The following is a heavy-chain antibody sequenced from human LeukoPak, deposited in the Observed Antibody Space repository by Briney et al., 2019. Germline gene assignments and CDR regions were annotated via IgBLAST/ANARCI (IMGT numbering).Heavy chain of an antibody. D-gene: IGHD1-14*01. J-gene: IGHJ4*02. CDR2: ISGSGTST. CDR1: GFTFSSYA. Sequence: GGSLRLSCAASGFTFSSYAMSWVRQAPGKGLEWVSAISGSGTSTYYADSVKGRFTISRDKSKNTLYLQMNSLRAEDTAVYYCAKDPLPRADRPFHFDYWGQGTLVTVSS. V-gene: IGHV3-23*01. CDR3: AKDPLPRADRPFHFDY.